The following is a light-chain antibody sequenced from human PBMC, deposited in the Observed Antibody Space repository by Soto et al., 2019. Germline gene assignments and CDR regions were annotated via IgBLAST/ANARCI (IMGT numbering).Light chain of an antibody. CDR3: QEYSNGWR. J-gene: IGKJ1*01. CDR1: QSISSW. V-gene: IGKV1-5*01. Sequence: EIRVSQSPSTLSASIGDRVTITFRASQSISSWLAWYQQKPGKAPKLLIYDASSLERGVPSRFSGSGSGKEFILTISSLQPDDVGSFYCQEYSNGWRFGQGTKVDIK. CDR2: DAS.